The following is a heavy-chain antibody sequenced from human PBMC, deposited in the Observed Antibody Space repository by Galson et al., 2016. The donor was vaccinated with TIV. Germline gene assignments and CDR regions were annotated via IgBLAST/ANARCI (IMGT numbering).Heavy chain of an antibody. CDR1: GFRFYEFG. V-gene: IGHV3-23*01. Sequence: SLRLSCAATGFRFYEFGMSWVRQAPGKGLEWVSAISAGATNKYYPDSVKGRFTVSRDNSKDTLYLQMNSLGAGDTALYFCAKTTVLDYDFWSSHPRSLYSWGPGTLVTVSS. CDR2: ISAGATNK. CDR3: AKTTVLDYDFWSSHPRSLYS. D-gene: IGHD3-3*01. J-gene: IGHJ4*02.